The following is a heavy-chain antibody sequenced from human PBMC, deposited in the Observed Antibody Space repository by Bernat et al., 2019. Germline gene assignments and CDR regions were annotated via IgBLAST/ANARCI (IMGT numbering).Heavy chain of an antibody. J-gene: IGHJ4*02. Sequence: QVQLQESGPGLVKPSGTLSLTCAVSGGSISSSNWWSWVRQPPGKGLEWIGEIYHSGSTNYNPSLKSRVTISVDKSKNQFFLNLSSVSAADTAVDYCARVAVVPGAKGGFGSWGQGTLVTVA. CDR1: GGSISSSNW. V-gene: IGHV4-4*02. CDR3: ARVAVVPGAKGGFGS. CDR2: IYHSGST. D-gene: IGHD2-2*01.